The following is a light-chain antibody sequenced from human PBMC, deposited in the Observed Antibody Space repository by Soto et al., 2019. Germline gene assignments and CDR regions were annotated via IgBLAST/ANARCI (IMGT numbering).Light chain of an antibody. Sequence: EIVLPHSPATLSLSPGERATLSCRASQSVSSYLAWYQQKPGQAPRLLIYDASNRATGIRARFSGSGSGTDFTLTISSLEAEDLAVYYCQQRSNWAPLTFGGGIKVEIK. CDR1: QSVSSY. CDR3: QQRSNWAPLT. V-gene: IGKV3-11*01. CDR2: DAS. J-gene: IGKJ4*01.